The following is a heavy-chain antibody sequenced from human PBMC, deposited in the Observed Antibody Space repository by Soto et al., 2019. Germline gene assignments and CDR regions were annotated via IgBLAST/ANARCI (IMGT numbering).Heavy chain of an antibody. CDR1: GFTFSNFG. Sequence: GGSLRLSCAASGFTFSNFGMHWVRQAPGKGLEWVALISYDGSNKYYAGSVKGRFTISRDSTKNTLSLQINSLRAEDSAVYYCAKDLHSSGWAAYNFDYWGQGTLVTVSS. J-gene: IGHJ4*02. CDR2: ISYDGSNK. CDR3: AKDLHSSGWAAYNFDY. V-gene: IGHV3-30*18. D-gene: IGHD6-25*01.